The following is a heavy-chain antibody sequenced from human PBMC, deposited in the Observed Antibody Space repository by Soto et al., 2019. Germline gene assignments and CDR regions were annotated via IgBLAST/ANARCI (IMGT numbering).Heavy chain of an antibody. D-gene: IGHD3-10*01. Sequence: ESGGGVVQPGRSLRLSCEASGFSFRTYAMHWVRQAPGKGLEWVAVLSYDGNNKYYGDSVRGRFSISRDNFKNTVSLEMNSLRAEDTAVYYCARDPYDVGSGSPKLDYWGQGTLVTVSS. J-gene: IGHJ4*02. CDR1: GFSFRTYA. V-gene: IGHV3-30-3*01. CDR2: LSYDGNNK. CDR3: ARDPYDVGSGSPKLDY.